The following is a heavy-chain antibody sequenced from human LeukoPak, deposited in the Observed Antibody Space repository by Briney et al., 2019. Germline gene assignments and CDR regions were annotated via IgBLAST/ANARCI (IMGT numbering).Heavy chain of an antibody. CDR1: GLTFGDYA. CDR3: TSYDFWSGLYYYYYMDV. CDR2: ISSTAYGGTT. D-gene: IGHD3-3*01. Sequence: PGRSLRLSCTASGLTFGDYAMSCVRQAPGKGLEWVGFISSTAYGGTTEYAVSVKGRFTISRDDSKSIAYLQMNSLKTEDTAVYYCTSYDFWSGLYYYYYMDVWGKGTTVTVSS. V-gene: IGHV3-49*04. J-gene: IGHJ6*03.